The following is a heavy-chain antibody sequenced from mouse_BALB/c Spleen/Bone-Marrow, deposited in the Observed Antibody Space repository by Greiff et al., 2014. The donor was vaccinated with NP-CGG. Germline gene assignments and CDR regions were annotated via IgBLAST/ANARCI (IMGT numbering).Heavy chain of an antibody. V-gene: IGHV1-14*01. J-gene: IGHJ1*01. Sequence: VQLQQSGPELVKPGASVKMSCKASEYTFTNYVMHWVKQKPGQGLEWIGYINPYNDGTKYNEKFKGKATLTSDKSSSTAYMELSSLTSEDSTVYYCARGGNYWYFDVWGAGTTVTVSS. D-gene: IGHD2-1*01. CDR2: INPYNDGT. CDR1: EYTFTNYV. CDR3: ARGGNYWYFDV.